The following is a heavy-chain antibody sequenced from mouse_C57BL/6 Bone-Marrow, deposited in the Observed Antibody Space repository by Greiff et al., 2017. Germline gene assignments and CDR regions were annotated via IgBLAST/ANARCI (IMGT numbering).Heavy chain of an antibody. V-gene: IGHV1-69*01. CDR2: IDPSDSYT. CDR3: AREELGFLRFAY. J-gene: IGHJ3*01. Sequence: QVQLQQPGAELVMPGASVKLSCKASGYTFTSYWMHWVKQRPGQSLEWIGEIDPSDSYTNYNQKFKGKSTLTVDKSSSTAYMQLSSLTSEDSAVYYCAREELGFLRFAYWGQGTLVTVSA. CDR1: GYTFTSYW.